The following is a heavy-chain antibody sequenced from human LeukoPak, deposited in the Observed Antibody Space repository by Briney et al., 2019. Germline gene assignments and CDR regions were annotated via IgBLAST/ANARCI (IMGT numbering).Heavy chain of an antibody. CDR2: ISNTGGST. Sequence: GGSLRLSCAASGFSFNTYAMSWVRQAPGKGLEWVSAISNTGGSTYYADSVKGRFTISRDKSKNTLSLQMNSLRAEDTAVYYCAQQVGYCSSGSCYFTYWGQGTLVTVSS. J-gene: IGHJ1*01. V-gene: IGHV3-23*01. D-gene: IGHD2-15*01. CDR3: AQQVGYCSSGSCYFTY. CDR1: GFSFNTYA.